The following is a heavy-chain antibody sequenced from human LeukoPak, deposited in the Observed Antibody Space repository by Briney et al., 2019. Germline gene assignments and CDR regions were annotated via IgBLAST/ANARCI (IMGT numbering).Heavy chain of an antibody. D-gene: IGHD3-22*01. CDR2: ISAYNGNT. V-gene: IGHV1-18*01. CDR1: GYTFTSYG. J-gene: IGHJ6*03. Sequence: ASVKVSCKASGYTFTSYGISWVRQAPGQGLEWMGWISAYNGNTNYAQKLQGRVTMTTDTSTSTAYMELRSLRSDDTAVYYCARVVYDSSGYYFYYYYYYMDVWGKGTTVTISS. CDR3: ARVVYDSSGYYFYYYYYYMDV.